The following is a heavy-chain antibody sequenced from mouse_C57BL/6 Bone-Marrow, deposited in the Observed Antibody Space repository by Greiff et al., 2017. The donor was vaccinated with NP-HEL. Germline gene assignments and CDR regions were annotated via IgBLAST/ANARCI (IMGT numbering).Heavy chain of an antibody. CDR1: GFTFSDFY. Sequence: EVKLMESGGGLVQSGRSLRLSCATSGFTFSDFYMEWVRQAPGKGLEWIAASRNKANDYTTEYSASVKGRFIVSRDTSQSILYLQMNALRAEDTAIYYCARDGEYWGQGTTLTVSS. J-gene: IGHJ2*01. CDR2: SRNKANDYTT. CDR3: ARDGEY. V-gene: IGHV7-1*01.